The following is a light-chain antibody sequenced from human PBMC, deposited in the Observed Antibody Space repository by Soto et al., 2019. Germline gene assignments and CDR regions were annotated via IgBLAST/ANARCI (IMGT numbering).Light chain of an antibody. V-gene: IGKV3-11*01. CDR3: QQRSNWLVT. CDR2: DAT. J-gene: IGKJ2*01. Sequence: EVVLTQSPATLSLSPGERATLSCRASQSLSSYLAWYQQKPGQAPRLLIYDATNRATGVPARFSGSGSGTDFTLTISSLEPDDVEVYYCQQRSNWLVTFGQGTKLEIK. CDR1: QSLSSY.